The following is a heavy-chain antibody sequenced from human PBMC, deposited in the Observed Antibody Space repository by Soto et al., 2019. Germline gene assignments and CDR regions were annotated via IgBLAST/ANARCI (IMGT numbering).Heavy chain of an antibody. D-gene: IGHD3-3*01. CDR3: ARGRSVCLTLFDH. J-gene: IGHJ5*02. V-gene: IGHV3-30*03. CDR1: GFTFSTYG. CDR2: ISSDGSNK. Sequence: QVQLVESGGGVVQPGMSLRLDCAASGFTFSTYGIHWVRQAPGKGLEWVAVISSDGSNKYYADTVKGRFTISRDNSKNPMSLQMSSLRAEDTVVYYCARGRSVCLTLFDHWGQGTLVPVSS.